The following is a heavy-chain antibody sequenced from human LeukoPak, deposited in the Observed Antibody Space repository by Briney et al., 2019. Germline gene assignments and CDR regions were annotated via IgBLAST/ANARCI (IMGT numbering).Heavy chain of an antibody. V-gene: IGHV1-2*02. J-gene: IGHJ6*03. CDR3: ARYWNQLRGYYYYYYYMDV. CDR2: INPNSGGT. Sequence: ASVKVSCKASGYTFTGYYMHWVRQAPGQGLEWMGWINPNSGGTNYAQKLQGRVTMTTDTSTSTAYMELRSLRSDDTAVYYCARYWNQLRGYYYYYYYMDVWGKGTTVTVSS. CDR1: GYTFTGYY. D-gene: IGHD1-1*01.